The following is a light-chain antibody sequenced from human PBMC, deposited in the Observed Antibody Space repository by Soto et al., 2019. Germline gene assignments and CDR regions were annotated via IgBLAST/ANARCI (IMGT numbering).Light chain of an antibody. Sequence: EIVLTQSPATLSLSPGEIAPLSCRASQSVSSFLAWYQQKPGQAPRLLIYDASNRATGIPARFSGSGSGTDFTLTIGSLAPEDFAVYYCQQRSNWPWTFGQGTKVDIK. CDR3: QQRSNWPWT. J-gene: IGKJ1*01. CDR1: QSVSSF. CDR2: DAS. V-gene: IGKV3-11*01.